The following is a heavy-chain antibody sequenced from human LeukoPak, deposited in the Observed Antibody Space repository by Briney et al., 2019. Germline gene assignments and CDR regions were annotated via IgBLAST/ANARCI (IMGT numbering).Heavy chain of an antibody. CDR2: IVVGTGKT. J-gene: IGHJ6*02. Sequence: GASVKVSCKASGFTNSNSSVQWVRPARGQRPEWIGWIVVGTGKTNYAQRLQERVTITRDMSTGTVDMELSSLRSEDTAVYYCAATSIRMVQRIIYYGKDVWGQGTTVTVSS. CDR3: AATSIRMVQRIIYYGKDV. CDR1: GFTNSNSS. D-gene: IGHD3-10*01. V-gene: IGHV1-58*01.